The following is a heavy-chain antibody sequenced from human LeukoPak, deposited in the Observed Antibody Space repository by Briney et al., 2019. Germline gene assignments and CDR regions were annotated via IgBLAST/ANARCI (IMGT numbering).Heavy chain of an antibody. CDR2: IKDDGST. Sequence: GGSLRLSCAASGFTFSTYWMHWVRQAPGKGLVWVSRIKDDGSTIYADSVKGRFTISRDNSKNTVSLQMNSLRAEDTAVYYCARRTGTYGGDFDYWGQGTLVTVSS. CDR3: ARRTGTYGGDFDY. V-gene: IGHV3-74*01. CDR1: GFTFSTYW. J-gene: IGHJ4*02. D-gene: IGHD1-26*01.